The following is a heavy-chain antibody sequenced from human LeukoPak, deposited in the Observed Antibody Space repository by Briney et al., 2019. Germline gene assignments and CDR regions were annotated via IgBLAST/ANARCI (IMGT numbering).Heavy chain of an antibody. Sequence: ASVKVSCKASGGNFSRNAISWVRQAPGQGLEWMGWISAYNGNTNYAQKLQGRVTMTTDTSTSTAYMELRSLRSDDTAVYYCARIHSGWYSLGSWGQGTLVTVSS. J-gene: IGHJ5*01. D-gene: IGHD6-19*01. CDR1: GGNFSRNA. CDR3: ARIHSGWYSLGS. V-gene: IGHV1-18*01. CDR2: ISAYNGNT.